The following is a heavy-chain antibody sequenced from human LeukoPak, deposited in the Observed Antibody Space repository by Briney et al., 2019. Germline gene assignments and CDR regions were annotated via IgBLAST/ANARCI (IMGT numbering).Heavy chain of an antibody. CDR3: ARGYFDWLTYYGMDV. J-gene: IGHJ6*02. V-gene: IGHV4-59*01. D-gene: IGHD3-9*01. CDR1: GGSLSSYY. CDR2: IYYSGST. Sequence: SETLSLTCTVSGGSLSSYYWSRIRQPPGKGLEWIGYIYYSGSTNYNPSLKSRVTISVDTSKNQFSLKLSSVTAADTAVYYCARGYFDWLTYYGMDVWGQGTTVTVSS.